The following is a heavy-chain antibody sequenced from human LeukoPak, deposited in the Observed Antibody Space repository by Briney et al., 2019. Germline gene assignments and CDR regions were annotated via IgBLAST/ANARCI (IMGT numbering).Heavy chain of an antibody. J-gene: IGHJ4*02. CDR1: GFTFGNAW. CDR3: TTDTGYYDSSGYTFDY. Sequence: PGGSLRLSCAASGFTFGNAWMSWVRQAPGKGLEWVGRIKGKTDGGTTDDAAPVKGRFTISRDDSKNTLYLQMNSLKTEDTAVYYCTTDTGYYDSSGYTFDYWGQGTLVTVSS. D-gene: IGHD3-22*01. V-gene: IGHV3-15*01. CDR2: IKGKTDGGTT.